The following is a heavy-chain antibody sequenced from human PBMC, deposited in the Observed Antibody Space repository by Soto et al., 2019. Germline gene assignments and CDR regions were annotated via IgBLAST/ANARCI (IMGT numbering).Heavy chain of an antibody. J-gene: IGHJ5*01. D-gene: IGHD2-15*01. Sequence: SETLSLTCSVSGDSISTVDYFWAWIRQPPGQALEYIGYIYKSTTTYYNPSFESRCAISLDTSKSQFSLNVTSVTAADTAVYFCARGRYCLTGRCFPNWFDSWGQGTLVTVSS. CDR1: GDSISTVDYF. CDR2: IYKSTTT. CDR3: ARGRYCLTGRCFPNWFDS. V-gene: IGHV4-30-4*01.